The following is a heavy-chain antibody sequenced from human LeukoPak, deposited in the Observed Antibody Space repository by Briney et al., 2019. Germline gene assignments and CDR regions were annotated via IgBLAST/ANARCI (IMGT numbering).Heavy chain of an antibody. D-gene: IGHD3-16*01. J-gene: IGHJ3*02. CDR1: GFTFSNYA. CDR3: ARETRRGDAFDI. V-gene: IGHV3-64*01. Sequence: GGSLRLSCTASGFTFSNYAMHWVRQAPGKRLEYVSAISSNGGSTYYANSVKGRFTISRDKSKNTVYLKMGSLKAEDMAVYYCARETRRGDAFDIWGQGTMVTVSS. CDR2: ISSNGGST.